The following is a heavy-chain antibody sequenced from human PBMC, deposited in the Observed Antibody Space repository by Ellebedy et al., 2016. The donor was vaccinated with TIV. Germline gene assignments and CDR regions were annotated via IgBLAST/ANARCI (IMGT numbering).Heavy chain of an antibody. Sequence: SGPTLVXPTQTLTLTCTLSGFSLSTSGMCVSWIRQPPGKALEWLARIDWADDKYFSTSLKTRLTISKDTSKNQVVLRMTNMDPADTATYYCAQTFAESGQPPLDFDLWGRGTLVTVSS. CDR1: GFSLSTSGMC. V-gene: IGHV2-70*11. D-gene: IGHD3-3*01. J-gene: IGHJ2*01. CDR2: IDWADDK. CDR3: AQTFAESGQPPLDFDL.